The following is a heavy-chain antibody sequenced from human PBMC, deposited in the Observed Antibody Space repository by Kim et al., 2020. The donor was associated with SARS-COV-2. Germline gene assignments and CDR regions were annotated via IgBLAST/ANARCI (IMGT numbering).Heavy chain of an antibody. CDR1: GDSVSSNSAA. CDR3: ARDRDSSGWGGFASPLET. J-gene: IGHJ5*02. V-gene: IGHV6-1*01. Sequence: SQTLSLTCAISGDSVSSNSAAWNWIRQSPSRGLEWLGRTYYRSKWYNDYAVSVKSRITINPDTSKNQFSLQLSSVTPEDTAVYYCARDRDSSGWGGFASPLETWGQGTLVTVSS. CDR2: TYYRSKWYN. D-gene: IGHD6-19*01.